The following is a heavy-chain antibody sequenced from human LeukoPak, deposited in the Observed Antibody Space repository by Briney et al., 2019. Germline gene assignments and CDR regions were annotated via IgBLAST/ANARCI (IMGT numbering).Heavy chain of an antibody. Sequence: GGSLRLSCAASGFTFSSYSMNWVRQAPEKGLEWVSSISSSSSYIYYADSVKGRFTISRDNAKNSLYLQMNSLRAEDTAVYYCARPYYDSSGYYYYWGQGTLVTVSS. D-gene: IGHD3-22*01. CDR3: ARPYYDSSGYYYY. V-gene: IGHV3-21*01. CDR1: GFTFSSYS. CDR2: ISSSSSYI. J-gene: IGHJ4*02.